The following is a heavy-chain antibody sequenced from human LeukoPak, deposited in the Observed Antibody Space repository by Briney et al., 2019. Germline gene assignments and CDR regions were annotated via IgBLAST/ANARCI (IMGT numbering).Heavy chain of an antibody. CDR1: GFTFSTYP. Sequence: GRSLRLSCTVSGFTFSTYPMHWVRQAPGKGLEWVAVIAYDGSNTYYLDSVKGRFTISRDNSENTLYLQMNSLRAEDTAVYYCAKDIGSTSLYNWFDPWGQGTLVTVSS. CDR3: AKDIGSTSLYNWFDP. CDR2: IAYDGSNT. V-gene: IGHV3-33*03. D-gene: IGHD2-2*01. J-gene: IGHJ5*02.